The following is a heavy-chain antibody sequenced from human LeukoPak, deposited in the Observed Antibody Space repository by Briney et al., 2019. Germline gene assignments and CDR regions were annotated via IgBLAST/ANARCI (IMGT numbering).Heavy chain of an antibody. CDR2: IIPIFGTA. V-gene: IGHV1-69*13. CDR3: ARDVDIIDSSGWYAGNAFDI. Sequence: SVKVSCKASGGTFSSYAISWVRQAPGQGLAWMGGIIPIFGTANYAQKFQGRVTITADESTSTAYMELSSLRSEDTAVYYCARDVDIIDSSGWYAGNAFDIWGQGTMVTVSS. J-gene: IGHJ3*02. D-gene: IGHD6-19*01. CDR1: GGTFSSYA.